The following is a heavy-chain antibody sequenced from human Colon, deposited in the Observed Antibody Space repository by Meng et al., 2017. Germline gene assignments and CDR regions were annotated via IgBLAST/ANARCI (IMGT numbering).Heavy chain of an antibody. Sequence: GGSLRLSCAASGFTFSSYEMNWVRQAPGKGLEWVSYISRSGSTIYYADSVKGRFTISRDNAKNSLYLQMNSLRSEDTAVYYCARVKRVELDGYNSLFDYWGQGTLVTVSS. J-gene: IGHJ4*02. CDR1: GFTFSSYE. D-gene: IGHD5-24*01. V-gene: IGHV3-48*03. CDR2: ISRSGSTI. CDR3: ARVKRVELDGYNSLFDY.